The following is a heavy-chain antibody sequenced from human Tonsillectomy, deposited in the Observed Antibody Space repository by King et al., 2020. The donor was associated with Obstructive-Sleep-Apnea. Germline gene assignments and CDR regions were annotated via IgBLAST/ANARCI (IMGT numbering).Heavy chain of an antibody. V-gene: IGHV3-64D*09. CDR3: VKDGYCSNTSCYLGYYFDY. Sequence: VQLVESGGGLVQPGGSLRLSCSASGFTFSSYAMHWVRQAPGKGLEYVSAISSNGGSTYYADSVKGRFTISRDNSKNTLYLQMSSLRAEDTAVYYCVKDGYCSNTSCYLGYYFDYWGQGTLVTVSS. CDR1: GFTFSSYA. CDR2: ISSNGGST. J-gene: IGHJ4*02. D-gene: IGHD2-2*01.